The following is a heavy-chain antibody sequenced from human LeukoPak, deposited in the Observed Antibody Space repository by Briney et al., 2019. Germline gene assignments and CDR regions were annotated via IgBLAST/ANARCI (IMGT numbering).Heavy chain of an antibody. J-gene: IGHJ3*02. CDR2: IYTSGST. CDR1: GGSVSSGFYY. CDR3: ARALDDAFDI. V-gene: IGHV4-61*02. Sequence: SETLSLTCTVSGGSVSSGFYYWSWIRQPAGTGLEWIGRIYTSGSTNYNPSLKSRVTISVDTSKNQFSLKLRSVTATDTAVYYCARALDDAFDIWGQGTKVTVSS. D-gene: IGHD3-3*01.